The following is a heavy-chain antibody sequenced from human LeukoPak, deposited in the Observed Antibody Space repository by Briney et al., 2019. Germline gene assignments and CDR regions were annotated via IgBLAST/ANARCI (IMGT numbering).Heavy chain of an antibody. V-gene: IGHV3-23*01. J-gene: IGHJ4*02. CDR2: ISCSGGST. CDR3: ATGVIFGVVIPLDF. Sequence: GGTLRLSCVASGYTFSTYGMSWVRQAPGKGLEWVSAISCSGGSTCYADSVKGRFTISRDNSKNTLYLQMNSLRAEDTAVYYCATGVIFGVVIPLDFWGQGTLVTVSS. CDR1: GYTFSTYG. D-gene: IGHD3-3*01.